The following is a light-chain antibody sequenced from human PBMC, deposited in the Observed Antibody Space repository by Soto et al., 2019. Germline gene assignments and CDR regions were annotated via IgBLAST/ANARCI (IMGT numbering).Light chain of an antibody. Sequence: EIVLTQSPGTLSSSPGERATLSCRASQSVSSSYLAWYQQKPGQAPRLLIYVASSRATGIPDRFSGSGSGTDFILTISRLEPEDVAVYYCQQDGSSPSWTFGQGTKVEIK. CDR1: QSVSSSY. J-gene: IGKJ1*01. CDR2: VAS. CDR3: QQDGSSPSWT. V-gene: IGKV3-20*01.